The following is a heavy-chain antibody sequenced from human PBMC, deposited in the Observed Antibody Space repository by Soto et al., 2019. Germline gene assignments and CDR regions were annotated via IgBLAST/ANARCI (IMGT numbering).Heavy chain of an antibody. V-gene: IGHV4-30-4*01. J-gene: IGHJ5*02. CDR3: GRDLTSNANCIDP. CDR1: GDYIHVGGYY. Sequence: SETLSLTCSVSGDYIHVGGYYWTWIRQRPGKGLEWMGYIYYTGKTYYNPSLESRLTMSVDRSKNQFSLRLTSVTAADTAVYFCGRDLTSNANCIDPWGQGTLVTVAA. D-gene: IGHD2-2*01. CDR2: IYYTGKT.